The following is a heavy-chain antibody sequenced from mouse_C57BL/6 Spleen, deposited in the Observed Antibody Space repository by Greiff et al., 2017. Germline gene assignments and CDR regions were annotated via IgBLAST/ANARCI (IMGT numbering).Heavy chain of an antibody. D-gene: IGHD2-3*01. V-gene: IGHV1-61*01. J-gene: IGHJ2*01. CDR1: GYTFTSYW. CDR3: ARSGGYYDY. Sequence: QVQLQQPGAELVRPGSSVKLSCKASGYTFTSYWMDWVKQRPGQGLEWIGNIYPSDSETHYNQKFKDKATLTVDKSSSTAYMQLSSLTSEDSAVYYCARSGGYYDYWGQGTTLTVSS. CDR2: IYPSDSET.